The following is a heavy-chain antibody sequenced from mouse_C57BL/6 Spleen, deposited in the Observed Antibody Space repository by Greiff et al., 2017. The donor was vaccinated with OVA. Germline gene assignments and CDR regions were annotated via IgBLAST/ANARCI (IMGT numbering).Heavy chain of an antibody. CDR1: GYSFTGYY. CDR2: INPSTGGT. Sequence: VQLQQSGPELVKPGASVKISCKASGYSFTGYYMNWVKQSPEKSLEWIGEINPSTGGTTYNQKFKAKATLTVDKSSSTAYMQLKSLTSEDSAVYYCASYGSIAYWGQGTLVTVSA. CDR3: ASYGSIAY. D-gene: IGHD1-1*01. J-gene: IGHJ3*01. V-gene: IGHV1-42*01.